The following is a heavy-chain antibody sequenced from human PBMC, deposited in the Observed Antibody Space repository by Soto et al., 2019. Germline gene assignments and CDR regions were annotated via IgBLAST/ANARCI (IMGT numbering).Heavy chain of an antibody. Sequence: GESLKSSCQGSGYNFANYWIGWVRQMPVKGLEWMGIIFPGDSDTTYNPSFQGRVTFSADKSINTAYLQWSSLKASDTAIYYCANLNLRPGRRVAGSIDYWGKGTLVTVSS. CDR3: ANLNLRPGRRVAGSIDY. CDR2: IFPGDSDT. V-gene: IGHV5-51*01. CDR1: GYNFANYW. J-gene: IGHJ4*02. D-gene: IGHD3-3*01.